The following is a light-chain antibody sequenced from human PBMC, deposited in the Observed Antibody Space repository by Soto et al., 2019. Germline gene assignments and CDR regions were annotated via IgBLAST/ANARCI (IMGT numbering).Light chain of an antibody. J-gene: IGKJ3*01. CDR2: RAS. V-gene: IGKV3-20*01. CDR3: QQYGSSIT. Sequence: DIVLTQSPGTLSLSPGERATLSCRASQSIDSSYLAWYQQKPGRAPRLLIYRASSRATGIPDRFSGSASGTDFSLTSSRLEPEDFAVYYCQQYGSSITFGPGITVDFK. CDR1: QSIDSSY.